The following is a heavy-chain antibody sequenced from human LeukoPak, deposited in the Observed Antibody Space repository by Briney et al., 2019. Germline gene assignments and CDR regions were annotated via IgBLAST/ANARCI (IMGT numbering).Heavy chain of an antibody. CDR3: ARIVLLWFGVDY. Sequence: ASETLSLTCAVSGGSISSGGYSWSWIRQPPGKGLEWIGYIYYSGSTYYNPSLKSRVTISVDRSKNQFSLKLSSATAADTAVYYCARIVLLWFGVDYWGQGTLVTVSS. CDR1: GGSISSGGYS. D-gene: IGHD3-10*01. CDR2: IYYSGST. V-gene: IGHV4-30-2*01. J-gene: IGHJ4*02.